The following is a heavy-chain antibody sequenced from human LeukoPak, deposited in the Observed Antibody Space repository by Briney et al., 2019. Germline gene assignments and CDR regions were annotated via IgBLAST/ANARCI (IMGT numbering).Heavy chain of an antibody. Sequence: GGSLRLSCAASGFTFSPDDMHWVRQAPGKGLEWVASIRYDGDNKYYADSVKGRFTISRDNSKNTLYLQMNSLRAEDTAVYYCARDRLTAAGTLGFDYWGQGTLVTVSS. J-gene: IGHJ4*02. CDR3: ARDRLTAAGTLGFDY. CDR1: GFTFSPDD. D-gene: IGHD6-13*01. CDR2: IRYDGDNK. V-gene: IGHV3-30*02.